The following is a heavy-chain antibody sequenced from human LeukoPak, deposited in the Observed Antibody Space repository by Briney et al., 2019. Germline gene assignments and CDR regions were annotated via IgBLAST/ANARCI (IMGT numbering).Heavy chain of an antibody. D-gene: IGHD2-21*02. CDR3: ATASARVTDAFDI. CDR1: GYTLTELS. Sequence: ASVKVSCKVSGYTLTELSMYWVRQAPGNGLEWMGGFDPEDGETIYAQKFQGRVTMTEDTSTDTAYMKLSSLRSEDTAVYYCATASARVTDAFDIWGQGTMVTVSS. CDR2: FDPEDGET. J-gene: IGHJ3*02. V-gene: IGHV1-24*01.